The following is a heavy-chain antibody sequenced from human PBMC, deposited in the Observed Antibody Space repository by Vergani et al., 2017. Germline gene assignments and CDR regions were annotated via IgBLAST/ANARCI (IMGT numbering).Heavy chain of an antibody. D-gene: IGHD6-25*01. J-gene: IGHJ5*02. CDR3: ARGRSTLKRLQKGGGGFDP. CDR1: GGSFSGYY. V-gene: IGHV4-34*01. Sequence: QVQLQQWGAGLLKPSETLSLTCAVYGGSFSGYYWSWIRQPPGKGLEWIGEINHSGSTTYNPSLKSRVTISVDTSTNQFSLKLSSVTAADTAVYYCARGRSTLKRLQKGGGGFDPWGQGTLVTVSS. CDR2: INHSGST.